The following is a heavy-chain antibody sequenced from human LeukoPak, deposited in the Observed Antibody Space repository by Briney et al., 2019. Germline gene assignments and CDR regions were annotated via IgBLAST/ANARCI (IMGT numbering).Heavy chain of an antibody. J-gene: IGHJ6*04. V-gene: IGHV1-69*05. CDR3: ARGTTGTTNLDV. Sequence: SVKVSCKASGGTFSSYAISWVRQAPGQGLEWMGGIIPIFGTANHAQKFQGRVTITTDESTSTAYMELSSLRSEDTAVYYCARGTTGTTNLDVWGKGTTVTVSS. D-gene: IGHD1-1*01. CDR2: IIPIFGTA. CDR1: GGTFSSYA.